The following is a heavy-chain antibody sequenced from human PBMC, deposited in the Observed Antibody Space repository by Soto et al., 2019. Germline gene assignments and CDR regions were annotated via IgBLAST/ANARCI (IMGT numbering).Heavy chain of an antibody. CDR2: IYRTGST. CDR1: GGSFTSNNW. CDR3: ASRDPGTSVDY. J-gene: IGHJ4*02. V-gene: IGHV4-4*02. D-gene: IGHD1-7*01. Sequence: PSETLSLTCAVSGGSFTSNNWCTWVRQPPGQGLEWIGEIYRTGSTNYNPSLKSRVTISLDKSENQFSLKVTSLTAADTAVYYCASRDPGTSVDYWGQGTWVTVSS.